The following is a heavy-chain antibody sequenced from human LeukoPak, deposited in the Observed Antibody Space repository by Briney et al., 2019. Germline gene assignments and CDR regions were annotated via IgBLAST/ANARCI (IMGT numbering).Heavy chain of an antibody. CDR3: ARGLVGATPGYMDV. Sequence: SETLSLTCAVSGGSFSGHYWSWIRQPPGKGLEWIGEINHSGSTNYNPSLKSRVTISVDTSKNQFSLKLSSVTAADTAMYYCARGLVGATPGYMDVWGKGTTVTVSS. D-gene: IGHD1-26*01. J-gene: IGHJ6*03. CDR2: INHSGST. V-gene: IGHV4-34*01. CDR1: GGSFSGHY.